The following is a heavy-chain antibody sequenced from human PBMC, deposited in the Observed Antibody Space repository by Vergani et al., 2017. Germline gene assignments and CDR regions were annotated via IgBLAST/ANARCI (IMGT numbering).Heavy chain of an antibody. CDR3: AKDRIGSYYGDFDY. V-gene: IGHV3-9*01. CDR2: ISWNSGSI. D-gene: IGHD1-26*01. Sequence: EVQLVESGGGLVQPGRSLRLSCAASGFTFDDYAMHWVRQAPGKGLEWVSGISWNSGSIGYADSVKGRFTISRDNAKNSLYLQMNSLRAEDTALYYCAKDRIGSYYGDFDYWGQGTLVTVSS. CDR1: GFTFDDYA. J-gene: IGHJ4*02.